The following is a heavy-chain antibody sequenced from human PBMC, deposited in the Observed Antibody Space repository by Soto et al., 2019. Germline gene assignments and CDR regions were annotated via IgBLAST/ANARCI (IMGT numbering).Heavy chain of an antibody. CDR3: AKGPGALPINWFDP. D-gene: IGHD7-27*01. V-gene: IGHV3-23*01. J-gene: IGHJ5*02. Sequence: PGGSLRLSCAASGFTFRSYAMNWVRQAPGKGLEWVSAISGSGGSTYYADSVKGRFTISRDNSKNTLYLQMNSLRAEDTAVYYCAKGPGALPINWFDPWGQGTLVTVSS. CDR2: ISGSGGST. CDR1: GFTFRSYA.